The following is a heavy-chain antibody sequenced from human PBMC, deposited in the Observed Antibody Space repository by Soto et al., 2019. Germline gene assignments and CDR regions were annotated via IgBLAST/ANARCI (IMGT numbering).Heavy chain of an antibody. V-gene: IGHV1-18*01. D-gene: IGHD3-10*01. J-gene: IGHJ4*02. CDR3: ARDRPKGWFGELTFDY. Sequence: QVPLVQSGAEVKKPGASVKVSCKASGYTFTSYGISWVRQAPGQGLEWMGWISAYNGNTNYAQKLQGRVTMTTDTSTSTAYMELRSLRSDDTAVYYCARDRPKGWFGELTFDYWGQGTLVTVSS. CDR2: ISAYNGNT. CDR1: GYTFTSYG.